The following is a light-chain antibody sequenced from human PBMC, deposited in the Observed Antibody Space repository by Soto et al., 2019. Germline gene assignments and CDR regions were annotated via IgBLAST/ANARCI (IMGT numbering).Light chain of an antibody. CDR1: QSISSW. Sequence: DIQMSHSPSTLSASLGDIVTITCRASQSISSWLAWYQQKPGKAPKLLINKASSLESGVPSRFSGSGSGTDFTLTINSLQPEDFATYYCQQSYSTTRTFGQGTKVDIK. V-gene: IGKV1-5*03. J-gene: IGKJ1*01. CDR3: QQSYSTTRT. CDR2: KAS.